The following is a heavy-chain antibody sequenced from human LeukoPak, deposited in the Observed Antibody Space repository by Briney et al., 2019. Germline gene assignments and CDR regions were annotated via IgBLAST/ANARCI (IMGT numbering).Heavy chain of an antibody. CDR2: IIPIFRTA. J-gene: IGHJ6*03. Sequence: GASVKVSCKASGGTFSSYAISWVRQAPGQGLEWMGGIIPIFRTANYAQKFQGRVTITADESTSTADMELSSLRSEDTAVYYCARSPVKSGYAYYYYYYMDVWGKGTTVTVSS. D-gene: IGHD3-3*01. CDR3: ARSPVKSGYAYYYYYYMDV. V-gene: IGHV1-69*13. CDR1: GGTFSSYA.